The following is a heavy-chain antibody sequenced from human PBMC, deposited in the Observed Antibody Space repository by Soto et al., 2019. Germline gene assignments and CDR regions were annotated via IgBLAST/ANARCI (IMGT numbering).Heavy chain of an antibody. Sequence: QLHLVQSGAVVKKPGASVTVSCSASGYPVTAYYMHWVRQAPGRGLEWMGGINPATGAAKYTQAFPGRVTLTRGTSTGTGFMELGGLTSEDPAGFYWGGGGGVGVAGSAAFDMWGQGTLVTVSS. CDR2: INPATGAA. J-gene: IGHJ3*02. CDR3: GGGGGVGVAGSAAFDM. D-gene: IGHD3-3*01. CDR1: GYPVTAYY. V-gene: IGHV1-2*02.